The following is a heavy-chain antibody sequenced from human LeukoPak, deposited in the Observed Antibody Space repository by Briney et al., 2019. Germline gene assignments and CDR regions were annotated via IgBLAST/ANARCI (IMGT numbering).Heavy chain of an antibody. CDR1: GHTFRSYA. V-gene: IGHV3-23*01. CDR3: AKDPQYYYDSSGYSFDY. J-gene: IGHJ4*02. D-gene: IGHD3-22*01. Sequence: PGGSLRLSCTASGHTFRSYAMSWVRQAPGKGLEWVSAISGSGGSTYNANSVKGRFPISRYNSKNTLYLQMNSLRAEDTAVYYCAKDPQYYYDSSGYSFDYWGQGTLVNLSS. CDR2: ISGSGGST.